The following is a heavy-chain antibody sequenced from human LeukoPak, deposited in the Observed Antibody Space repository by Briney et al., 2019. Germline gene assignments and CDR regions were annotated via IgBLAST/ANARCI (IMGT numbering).Heavy chain of an antibody. CDR1: GYTFTSYY. CDR3: ARGRGGQHGDPPYYFDY. J-gene: IGHJ4*02. V-gene: IGHV1-46*01. D-gene: IGHD4-17*01. Sequence: GASVKVSCKASGYTFTSYYMHWVRQAPGQGLEWMGIINPSGGSTSYAQKFQGRVTITRDTSTSTVYMELSSLRSEDTAVYYCARGRGGQHGDPPYYFDYWGQGTLVTVSS. CDR2: INPSGGST.